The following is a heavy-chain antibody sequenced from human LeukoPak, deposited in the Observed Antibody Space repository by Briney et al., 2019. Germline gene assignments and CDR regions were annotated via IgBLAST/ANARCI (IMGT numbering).Heavy chain of an antibody. V-gene: IGHV4-34*01. CDR3: ARFGGEIQKYYYDSSGYHLI. CDR2: INHSGST. J-gene: IGHJ3*02. CDR1: GGSFSGYY. D-gene: IGHD3-22*01. Sequence: SETLSLTCAVYGGSFSGYYWSWIRQPPGKGLEWIGEINHSGSTNYNPSLKSRVTISVDTSKNQFSLKLSSVTAADTAVYYCARFGGEIQKYYYDSSGYHLIWGQGTMVTVSS.